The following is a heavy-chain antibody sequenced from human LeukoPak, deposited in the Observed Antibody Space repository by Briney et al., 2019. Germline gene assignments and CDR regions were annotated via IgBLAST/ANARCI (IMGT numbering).Heavy chain of an antibody. CDR3: ARDRRAVTTLNWYFDL. V-gene: IGHV4-61*02. CDR2: IYTSGST. Sequence: SETLSLTCSVSGGSISSGSDYWSWIRQPAGKGLECIGRIYTSGSTNYNPSLKSRVTISVDTSKNQFSLKLSSVTAADTAVYYCARDRRAVTTLNWYFDLWGRGTLVTVSS. D-gene: IGHD4-17*01. J-gene: IGHJ2*01. CDR1: GGSISSGSDY.